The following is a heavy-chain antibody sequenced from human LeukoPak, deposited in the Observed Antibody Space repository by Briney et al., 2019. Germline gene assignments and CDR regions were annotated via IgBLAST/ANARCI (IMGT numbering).Heavy chain of an antibody. CDR1: GGSISSSSYY. Sequence: PSETLSLTCTVSGGSISSSSYYWGWIRQPPGKGLEWIGSIYYSGSTYYNPSLRSRVTMSVDTSKNQLSLKLSSVTAADTAVYYCARHWETSSWYVDYWGQGTLVTVSS. V-gene: IGHV4-39*01. CDR2: IYYSGST. J-gene: IGHJ4*02. D-gene: IGHD6-13*01. CDR3: ARHWETSSWYVDY.